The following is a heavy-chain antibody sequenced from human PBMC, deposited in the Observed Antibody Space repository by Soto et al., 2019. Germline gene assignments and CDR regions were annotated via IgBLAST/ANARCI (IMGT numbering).Heavy chain of an antibody. CDR1: GFRFDDYA. J-gene: IGHJ4*02. CDR2: ISWNHVTT. Sequence: EVQLVESGGGLVQSGRSLRLSCAASGFRFDDYAMHWVRQAPGKGLEWLSGISWNHVTTGYADSVKGRFTISRDNAKNSLLLQMTSLRAENTAVYSCAKVIDAHGTTVAHFDNWGQGTQVTVSS. CDR3: AKVIDAHGTTVAHFDN. V-gene: IGHV3-9*01. D-gene: IGHD4-17*01.